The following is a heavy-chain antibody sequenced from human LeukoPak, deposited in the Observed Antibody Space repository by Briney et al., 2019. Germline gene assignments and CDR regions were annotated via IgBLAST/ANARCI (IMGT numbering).Heavy chain of an antibody. CDR3: ATEGGWQPTDYGDHVY. J-gene: IGHJ4*02. D-gene: IGHD4-17*01. V-gene: IGHV1-18*01. CDR1: GYXFTNYG. Sequence: ASVKVSCKASGYXFTNYGMTWVRQAPGQGLEWMGWISPYNGNTNYAQKFQGRVTMTTDTCTSTVYMELRSLRSDDTALYYCATEGGWQPTDYGDHVYWGQGTLVTVSS. CDR2: ISPYNGNT.